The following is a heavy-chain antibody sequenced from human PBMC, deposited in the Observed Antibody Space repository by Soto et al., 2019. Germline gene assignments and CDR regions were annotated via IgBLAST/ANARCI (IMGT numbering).Heavy chain of an antibody. D-gene: IGHD6-13*01. CDR3: AKDGVAAADTYYFDY. Sequence: GGSLRLSCAASGFTFSSYGMHWVRQAPGKGLEWVAVISYDGSNKYYADSVKGRFTISRDNSKNTLYLRMNSLRAEDTAVYYCAKDGVAAADTYYFDYWGQGTHVTVSS. CDR1: GFTFSSYG. J-gene: IGHJ4*02. V-gene: IGHV3-30*18. CDR2: ISYDGSNK.